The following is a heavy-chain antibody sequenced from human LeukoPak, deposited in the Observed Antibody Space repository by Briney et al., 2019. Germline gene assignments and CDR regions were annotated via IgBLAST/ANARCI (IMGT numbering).Heavy chain of an antibody. CDR3: ARMGSMTTVTTFDY. Sequence: SETLSPTCAVYGGSFSGYYWSWIRQPPGKGLEWIGEINHSGSTNYNPSLKSRVTISVDTSKNQFSLKLSSVTAADTAVYYCARMGSMTTVTTFDYWGQGTLVTVSS. CDR2: INHSGST. V-gene: IGHV4-34*01. CDR1: GGSFSGYY. J-gene: IGHJ4*02. D-gene: IGHD4-17*01.